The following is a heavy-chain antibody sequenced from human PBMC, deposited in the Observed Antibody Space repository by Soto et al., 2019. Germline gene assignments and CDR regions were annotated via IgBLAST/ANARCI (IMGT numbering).Heavy chain of an antibody. J-gene: IGHJ6*02. V-gene: IGHV4-39*01. CDR1: GGSISSSSYY. CDR2: IYYSGST. CDR3: ARGGGSNSLFRNYYYGMDV. Sequence: PSETLSLTCTVSGGSISSSSYYWGWIRQPPGKGLEWIGSIYYSGSTYYNPSLKSRVTISVDTSKNQFSLKLSSVTAADTAVYYCARGGGSNSLFRNYYYGMDVWGQGTTVT. D-gene: IGHD1-26*01.